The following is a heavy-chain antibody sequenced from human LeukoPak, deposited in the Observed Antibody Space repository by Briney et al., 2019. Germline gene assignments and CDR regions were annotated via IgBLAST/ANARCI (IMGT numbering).Heavy chain of an antibody. Sequence: SETLSLTYAVYGGSFSGYYWTWIRQSPGKGLEWIGEINPSGSTYYNPSLKSRLTISGDTSKSQFSLRLTSVTAADTAVYYCARGRQEISMILVVMTGVSYYLDVWGKGTTVTVS. CDR3: ARGRQEISMILVVMTGVSYYLDV. V-gene: IGHV4-34*01. J-gene: IGHJ6*03. CDR1: GGSFSGYY. D-gene: IGHD3-22*01. CDR2: INPSGST.